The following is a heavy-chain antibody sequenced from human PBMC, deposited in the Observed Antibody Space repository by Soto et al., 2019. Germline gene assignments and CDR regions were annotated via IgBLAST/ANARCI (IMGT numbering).Heavy chain of an antibody. J-gene: IGHJ5*02. CDR3: ARGVRYYDSTLYNWFDP. CDR1: GGSISSGDYY. Sequence: SETLSLTCTVSGGSISSGDYYWSWIRQPPGKGLEWIGYIYYSGSTYYNPSLKSRVTISVDTSKNQFSLKLSSVTAADTAVYYCARGVRYYDSTLYNWFDPWGQGTLVTVSS. V-gene: IGHV4-30-4*01. D-gene: IGHD3-22*01. CDR2: IYYSGST.